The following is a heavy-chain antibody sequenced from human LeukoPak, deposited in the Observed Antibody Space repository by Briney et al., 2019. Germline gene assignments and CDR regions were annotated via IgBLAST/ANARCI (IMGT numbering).Heavy chain of an antibody. CDR2: IFPGDSDT. CDR1: GYSFTNYW. Sequence: HGESLKISCQVSGYSFTNYWIGWVRQKPGKGLEWMGIIFPGDSDTKYSPAFQGQVSLSADQSNTSAYLQWDSLKASDSAMYYCVRYQRWSYHFDYWGQGTLVTVSA. V-gene: IGHV5-51*01. D-gene: IGHD1-26*01. J-gene: IGHJ4*02. CDR3: VRYQRWSYHFDY.